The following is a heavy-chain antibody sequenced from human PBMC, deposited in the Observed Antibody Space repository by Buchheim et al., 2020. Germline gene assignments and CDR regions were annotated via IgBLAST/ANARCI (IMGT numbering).Heavy chain of an antibody. CDR3: AKQNYYDSSGYYYDARVRGVSGMDV. J-gene: IGHJ6*02. D-gene: IGHD3-22*01. V-gene: IGHV3-23*01. CDR2: ISGSGGST. CDR1: GFTFSSYA. Sequence: EVQLLESGGGLVQPGGSLRLSCAASGFTFSSYAMSWVRQAPGKGLEWVSAISGSGGSTYYADSVKGRFTISRDNSKNTLYLQMNSLRAEDTAVYYCAKQNYYDSSGYYYDARVRGVSGMDVWGQGTT.